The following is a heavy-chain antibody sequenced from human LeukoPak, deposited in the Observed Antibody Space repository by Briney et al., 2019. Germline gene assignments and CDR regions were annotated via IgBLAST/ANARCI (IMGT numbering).Heavy chain of an antibody. J-gene: IGHJ4*02. D-gene: IGHD1-26*01. Sequence: GGSLRLSCVASGFTFTSDAMSWVRQAPGKGLEWVSAISGSGGSTYYADSVKGRFTISRDNSKNTLYLQMNSLRAEDTAIYYCAKDNSGNFLSPFDYWGQGTLVAVSS. CDR2: ISGSGGST. V-gene: IGHV3-23*01. CDR3: AKDNSGNFLSPFDY. CDR1: GFTFTSDA.